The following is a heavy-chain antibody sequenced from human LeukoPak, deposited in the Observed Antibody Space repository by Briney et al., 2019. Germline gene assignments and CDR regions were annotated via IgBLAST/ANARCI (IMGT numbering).Heavy chain of an antibody. Sequence: GGSLRLSCAGSGFTFSSYAMSWVRQAQGKGLERVSAISVSCGSTYYADSVKGRFTISRDNSKNTLYLQMNSLSAEDTAVYYCAKDWEPIVVVPAAVDYWGQGNLVTVSS. CDR3: AKDWEPIVVVPAAVDY. D-gene: IGHD2-2*01. V-gene: IGHV3-23*01. CDR2: ISVSCGST. J-gene: IGHJ4*02. CDR1: GFTFSSYA.